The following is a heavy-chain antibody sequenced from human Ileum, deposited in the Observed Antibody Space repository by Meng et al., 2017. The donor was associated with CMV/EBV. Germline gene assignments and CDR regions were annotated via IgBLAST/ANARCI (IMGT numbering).Heavy chain of an antibody. V-gene: IGHV4-34*01. J-gene: IGHJ4*02. Sequence: SETLSLTCAVYGGSFSGYYWSWIRQPPGKGLEWIGEINHSGSTNYNPSLKSRVTISVDTSRNRFSLKLSSVIAADTAVYYCARQVNGPQDLDVRDYWGQGMLVTVSS. CDR2: INHSGST. CDR3: ARQVNGPQDLDVRDY. CDR1: GGSFSGYY. D-gene: IGHD3-22*01.